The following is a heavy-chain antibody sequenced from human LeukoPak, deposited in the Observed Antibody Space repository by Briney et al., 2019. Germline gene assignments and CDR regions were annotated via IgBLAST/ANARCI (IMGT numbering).Heavy chain of an antibody. Sequence: KSSETLSLTCTVSTDSISSSYWSWIRQPAGKGLEWIGCIYISGTTNYNPSLKSRVTMSVDTSKKQFSLKLTSVTAADTAVYYCARAPWAYGNYVHAFDIWGQGTMVTVSS. CDR2: IYISGTT. CDR1: TDSISSSY. CDR3: ARAPWAYGNYVHAFDI. J-gene: IGHJ3*02. V-gene: IGHV4-4*07. D-gene: IGHD4-11*01.